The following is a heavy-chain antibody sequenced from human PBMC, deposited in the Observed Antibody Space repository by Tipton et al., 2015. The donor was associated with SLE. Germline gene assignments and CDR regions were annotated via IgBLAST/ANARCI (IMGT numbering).Heavy chain of an antibody. CDR2: INHSGST. CDR1: GGSLSGYY. J-gene: IGHJ3*02. D-gene: IGHD6-19*01. CDR3: ARAPYRNAWYGAFDI. Sequence: LRLSCAVYGGSLSGYYWSWIRQPPGKGLEWIGEINHSGSTNYNPSLKSRVTISVDTSKNQFSLKLSSVTAADTGVIYCARAPYRNAWYGAFDIWGQGTAVTVSS. V-gene: IGHV4-34*01.